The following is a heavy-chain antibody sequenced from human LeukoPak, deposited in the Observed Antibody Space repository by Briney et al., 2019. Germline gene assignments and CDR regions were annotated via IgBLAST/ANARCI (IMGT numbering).Heavy chain of an antibody. V-gene: IGHV3-23*01. D-gene: IGHD6-19*01. CDR2: ISGSGGST. J-gene: IGHJ4*02. CDR1: GFTFSSYA. Sequence: GGSLRLSCAASGFTFSSYAMSWVRQAPGKGVEWVSAISGSGGSTYYADSVKGRFTISRDNSKNTLYLQMNSLRAEDTAVYYCAKDRSSGWDSYYFDYWGQGTLVTVSS. CDR3: AKDRSSGWDSYYFDY.